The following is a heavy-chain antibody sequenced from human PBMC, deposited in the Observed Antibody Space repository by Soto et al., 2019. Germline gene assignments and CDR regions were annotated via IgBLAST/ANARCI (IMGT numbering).Heavy chain of an antibody. CDR1: CGSISSGGYS. Sequence: PSETLSLTCAVSCGSISSGGYSWSWIRQPPGKGLEWIGYIYHSGSTYYNPSLKSRVTISVDRSKNQFSLKLSSVTAADTAVYYCARDRYSSSPGYYYGMDVWGQGTTVTVSS. D-gene: IGHD6-6*01. J-gene: IGHJ6*02. CDR3: ARDRYSSSPGYYYGMDV. CDR2: IYHSGST. V-gene: IGHV4-30-2*01.